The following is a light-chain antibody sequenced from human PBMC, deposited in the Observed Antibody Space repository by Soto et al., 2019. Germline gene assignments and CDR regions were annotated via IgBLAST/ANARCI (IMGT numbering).Light chain of an antibody. V-gene: IGKV3-15*01. CDR3: QQYNNWPLT. J-gene: IGKJ5*01. CDR1: QSVSSS. Sequence: EIVMTQSPATLSVPPGERATLSCRASQSVSSSLAWYQQKPGQAPRLLIYGASIRAPGIPARFSGSGSVTEFTLTISSLQSEDFAVYYCQQYNNWPLTVGQGTRLESK. CDR2: GAS.